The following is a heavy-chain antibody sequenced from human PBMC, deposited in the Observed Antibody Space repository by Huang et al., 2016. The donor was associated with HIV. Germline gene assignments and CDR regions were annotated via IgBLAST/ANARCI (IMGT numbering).Heavy chain of an antibody. CDR2: ISNDGSNN. Sequence: QVQLVESGGGVVQPGRSLRLFCAASGFPFNNHAMHWVRQAPGKGLDGVAVISNDGSNNYYADAGKGRFTISRDSSKSTLFLHMTSLRTEDTAVYYCARAKDTWDAYDIWGQGTMVIVSS. V-gene: IGHV3-30-3*01. CDR3: ARAKDTWDAYDI. J-gene: IGHJ3*02. CDR1: GFPFNNHA. D-gene: IGHD5-18*01.